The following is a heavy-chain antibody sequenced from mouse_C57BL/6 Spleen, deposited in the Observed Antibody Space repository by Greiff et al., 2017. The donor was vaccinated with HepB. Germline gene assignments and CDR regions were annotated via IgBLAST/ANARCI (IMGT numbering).Heavy chain of an antibody. CDR1: GYSITSGYY. J-gene: IGHJ4*01. V-gene: IGHV3-6*01. CDR2: ISYDGSN. CDR3: AREADKREYAMDY. Sequence: ESGPGLVKPSQSLSLTCSVTGYSITSGYYWNWIRQFPGNKLEWMGYISYDGSNNYNPSLKNRISITRDTSKNQVFLKLNSVTTEDTATYYCAREADKREYAMDYWGQGTSVTVSS.